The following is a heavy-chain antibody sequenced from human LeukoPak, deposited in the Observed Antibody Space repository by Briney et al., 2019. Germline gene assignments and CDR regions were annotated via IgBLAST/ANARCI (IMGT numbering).Heavy chain of an antibody. V-gene: IGHV3-30-3*02. D-gene: IGHD2-2*01. J-gene: IGHJ4*02. CDR3: AKQGNQLLIVPFDY. CDR1: GFTFSSYA. CDR2: ISYDGSNK. Sequence: GGSLRLSCAASGFTFSSYAMHWVRQAPGKGLEWVAVISYDGSNKYYADSVKGRFTISRDNSKNTLYLQMNSLRAEDTAVYYCAKQGNQLLIVPFDYWGQGTLVTVSS.